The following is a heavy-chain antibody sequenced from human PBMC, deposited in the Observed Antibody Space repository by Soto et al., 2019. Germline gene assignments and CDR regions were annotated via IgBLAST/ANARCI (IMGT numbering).Heavy chain of an antibody. CDR2: INPDNGNT. V-gene: IGHV1-3*01. J-gene: IGHJ5*02. CDR1: GYTFTRYT. D-gene: IGHD2-15*01. CDR3: ARGIATGQLDP. Sequence: ASVKVTCKASGYTFTRYTMNWVRQAPGQRLEWMGWINPDNGNTKSSQKFQDRVIITRDTSASTAYMDLSSLRSEDTAVYYCARGIATGQLDPWGQGTLVTVSS.